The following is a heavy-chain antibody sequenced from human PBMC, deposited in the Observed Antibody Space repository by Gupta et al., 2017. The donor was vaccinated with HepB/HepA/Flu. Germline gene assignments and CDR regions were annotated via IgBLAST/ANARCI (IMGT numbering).Heavy chain of an antibody. J-gene: IGHJ4*02. Sequence: EVQLVESGGGLVQPGGSLRLSCAASGFTFSRYWMSCVRQAPGKGLEWVGNIEEDGSDKNYVDSVKGRFTFSRDNAKNSLYLQINSLRAEDTAVFYCARERLGGHVVLEYWGQGTLVTVSS. V-gene: IGHV3-7*01. D-gene: IGHD6-6*01. CDR2: IEEDGSDK. CDR3: ARERLGGHVVLEY. CDR1: GFTFSRYW.